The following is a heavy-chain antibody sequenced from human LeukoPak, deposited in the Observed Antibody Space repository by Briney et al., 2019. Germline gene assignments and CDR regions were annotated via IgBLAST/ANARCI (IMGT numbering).Heavy chain of an antibody. CDR3: VKNGWLDY. J-gene: IGHJ4*02. Sequence: GGSLRLSCAASGFTFSSQNMNWARQAPGKGLEWVAYISTSGDSTKYADSVEGRFTISRDDVENSLYLLMNSLRVDDTAVYYCVKNGWLDYWGQGIVVTVSS. CDR1: GFTFSSQN. D-gene: IGHD6-19*01. V-gene: IGHV3-21*01. CDR2: ISTSGDST.